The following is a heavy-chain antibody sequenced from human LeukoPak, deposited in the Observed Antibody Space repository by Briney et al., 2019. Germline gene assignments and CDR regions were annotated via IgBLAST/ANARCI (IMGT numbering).Heavy chain of an antibody. CDR3: ARVFEGYHYYYMDV. D-gene: IGHD3-9*01. J-gene: IGHJ6*03. V-gene: IGHV3-74*01. CDR1: GFTFSSYW. CDR2: INTDGGST. Sequence: GGSLRLSCAASGFTFSSYWMHWVRQAPGKGLVWVSRINTDGGSTSYADSVKGRFTISRDNAKNTLYLQMNSLRAEDTAVYYCARVFEGYHYYYMDVWGKGTTVTVSS.